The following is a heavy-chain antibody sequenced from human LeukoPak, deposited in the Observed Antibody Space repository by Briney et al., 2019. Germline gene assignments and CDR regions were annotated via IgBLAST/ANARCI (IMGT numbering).Heavy chain of an antibody. J-gene: IGHJ3*02. CDR2: IYPGDSDT. D-gene: IGHD1-14*01. V-gene: IGHV5-51*01. CDR3: ARPLTDRMNLDDAFDI. CDR1: GYTFSTYW. Sequence: GGSLKISCRGSGYTFSTYWIGWVRQMPGKGLEWMGIIYPGDSDTRYSPSFLGQVTISADKSINTAYLQWSSLKASDTAMYYCARPLTDRMNLDDAFDIWGQGTMVTVS.